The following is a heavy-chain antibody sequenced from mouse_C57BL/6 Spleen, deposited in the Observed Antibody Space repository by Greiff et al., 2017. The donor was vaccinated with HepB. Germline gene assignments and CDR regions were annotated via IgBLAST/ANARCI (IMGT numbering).Heavy chain of an antibody. Sequence: KESGYSFTDYNMNWVKQSNGKSLEWIGVINPNYGTTSYNQKFKGKATLTVDQSSSTAYMQLNSLTSEDSAVYYCARSDGYYDYYAMDYWGQGTSVTVSS. CDR2: INPNYGTT. V-gene: IGHV1-39*01. CDR1: GYSFTDYN. CDR3: ARSDGYYDYYAMDY. J-gene: IGHJ4*01. D-gene: IGHD2-3*01.